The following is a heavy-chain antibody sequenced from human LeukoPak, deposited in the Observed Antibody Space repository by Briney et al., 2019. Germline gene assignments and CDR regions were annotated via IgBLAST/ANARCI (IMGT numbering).Heavy chain of an antibody. D-gene: IGHD3-3*01. V-gene: IGHV3-48*04. J-gene: IGHJ6*02. CDR2: ISGGGSNI. CDR3: ARTPTYGFWSGYTLDV. CDR1: GFTFSSYW. Sequence: GGSLRLSCAASGFTFSSYWMHWVRQAPGKGLEWVSYISGGGSNIYYADSVKGRFTVSRDDAKNSLYLQMNSLRAEDTAVYYCARTPTYGFWSGYTLDVWGQGTTVTVSS.